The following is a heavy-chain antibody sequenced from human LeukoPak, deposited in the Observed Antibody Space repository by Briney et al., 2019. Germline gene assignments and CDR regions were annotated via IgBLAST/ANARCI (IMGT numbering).Heavy chain of an antibody. J-gene: IGHJ4*02. CDR2: ISNNGGYT. Sequence: GGSLRVSCAASGFTFSSSAMSWVRQAPGKGLEWVSAISNNGGYTYYADSVQGRFTISRDNSKSTLCLQMNSLRAEDTAVYYCAKQLGYCSDGSCYFPYWGQGTLVTVSS. CDR3: AKQLGYCSDGSCYFPY. D-gene: IGHD2-15*01. V-gene: IGHV3-23*01. CDR1: GFTFSSSA.